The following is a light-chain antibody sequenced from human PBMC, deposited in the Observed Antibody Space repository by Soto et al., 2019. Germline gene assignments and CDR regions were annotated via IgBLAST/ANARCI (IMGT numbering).Light chain of an antibody. J-gene: IGKJ2*01. Sequence: ESVLTQSPGSLYLSPGERATLSCRASQSVSSSYLAWYQQKPGQAPRLLIYGASSRATGIPDRFSGSVSGTDFTLTISRLEPEYFAVYYCQQYGSSQYTFGPGTKLEIK. CDR2: GAS. CDR3: QQYGSSQYT. V-gene: IGKV3-20*01. CDR1: QSVSSSY.